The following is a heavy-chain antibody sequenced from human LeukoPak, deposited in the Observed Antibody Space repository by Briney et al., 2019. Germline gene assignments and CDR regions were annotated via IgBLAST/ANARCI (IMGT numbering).Heavy chain of an antibody. CDR2: MNPNSGNT. V-gene: IGHV1-8*02. J-gene: IGHJ3*02. D-gene: IGHD2-15*01. CDR3: MAKKMVVAAKNNAFDI. Sequence: ASVKVSCKASGYTFTSHDINWVRQATGQGLEWMGWMNPNSGNTGYAQKFQGRVTMTRNTSISTAYMELSSLRSEDTAVYYCMAKKMVVAAKNNAFDIWGQGTMVTVSS. CDR1: GYTFTSHD.